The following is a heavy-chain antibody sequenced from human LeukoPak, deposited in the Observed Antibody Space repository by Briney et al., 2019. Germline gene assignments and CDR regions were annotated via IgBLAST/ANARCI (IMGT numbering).Heavy chain of an antibody. V-gene: IGHV3-9*01. CDR1: GGSISSYY. CDR2: ISWNSGSI. CDR3: AKDKLAYDSSGYFDY. D-gene: IGHD3-22*01. Sequence: LSLTCTVSGGSISSYYWSWIRQPPGKGLEWVSGISWNSGSIGYADSVKGRFTISRDNAKNSLYLQMNSLRAEDTALYYCAKDKLAYDSSGYFDYWGQGTLVTVSS. J-gene: IGHJ4*02.